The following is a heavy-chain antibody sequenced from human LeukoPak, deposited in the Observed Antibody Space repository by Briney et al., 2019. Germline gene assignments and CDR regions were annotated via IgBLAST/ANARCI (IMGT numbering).Heavy chain of an antibody. V-gene: IGHV1-69*02. J-gene: IGHJ4*02. CDR3: ARVYYGSGSYQGGFDY. CDR2: IIPILGIA. Sequence: ASVKVSCKASGGTFSSYTISWVRQAPGRGLEWMGRIIPILGIANYAQKFQGRVTITADKSTSTAYMELSSLRSEDTAVYYCARVYYGSGSYQGGFDYWGREPWSPSPQ. CDR1: GGTFSSYT. D-gene: IGHD3-10*01.